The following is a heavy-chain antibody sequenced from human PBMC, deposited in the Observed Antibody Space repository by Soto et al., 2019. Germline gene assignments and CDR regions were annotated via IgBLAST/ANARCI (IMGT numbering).Heavy chain of an antibody. J-gene: IGHJ4*02. V-gene: IGHV3-21*01. CDR3: ARELSIAVAGTPFDY. D-gene: IGHD6-19*01. CDR1: GFTFSSYS. Sequence: GGSLRLSCAASGFTFSSYSMNWVRQAPGKGLEWVSSISSSSSYIYYADSVKGRFTISRDNAKNSLYLQMNSLRAEDTAVYYCARELSIAVAGTPFDYWGQGTLVTVSS. CDR2: ISSSSSYI.